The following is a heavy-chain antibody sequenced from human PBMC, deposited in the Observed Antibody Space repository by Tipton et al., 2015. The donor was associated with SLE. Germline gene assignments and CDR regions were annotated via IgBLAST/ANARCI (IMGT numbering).Heavy chain of an antibody. Sequence: TLSLTCTVSGGSISSYYWSWIRQPPGKGLEWIGYIYYSGSTNYNPSLKSRVTISVDTPKNQFSLKLSSVTAADTAVYYCARQVLVLGTHNWFDPWGQGTLVTVSS. V-gene: IGHV4-59*08. J-gene: IGHJ5*02. CDR1: GGSISSYY. CDR2: IYYSGST. D-gene: IGHD3-3*02. CDR3: ARQVLVLGTHNWFDP.